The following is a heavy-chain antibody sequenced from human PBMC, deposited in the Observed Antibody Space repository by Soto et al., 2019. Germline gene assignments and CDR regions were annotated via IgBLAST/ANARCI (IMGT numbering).Heavy chain of an antibody. CDR2: ISYDGSNK. D-gene: IGHD5-18*01. J-gene: IGHJ4*02. V-gene: IGHV3-30*18. Sequence: QVQLVESGGGVVQPGRSLRLSCAASGFTFSSYGMHWVRQAPGKGLEWVAVISYDGSNKFYADSVKGRFTISRDNSKNTLYLQMNSLRAEDTAVYYCAKDRCGPLRNTAMGNWGQGTLVTVSS. CDR1: GFTFSSYG. CDR3: AKDRCGPLRNTAMGN.